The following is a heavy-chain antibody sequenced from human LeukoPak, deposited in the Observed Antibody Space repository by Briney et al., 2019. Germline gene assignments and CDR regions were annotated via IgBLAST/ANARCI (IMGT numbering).Heavy chain of an antibody. J-gene: IGHJ4*02. Sequence: GGSLRLSCAASGFTVSSNYMSWVRQAPGKGLEWVSLIYSGGSTYYADSVKGRFTISRDNSKNTLYLQMNSLRAEDTAVYYCARASVGNSYGLIHWGQGTLVTVSS. CDR1: GFTVSSNY. D-gene: IGHD5-18*01. V-gene: IGHV3-66*01. CDR2: IYSGGST. CDR3: ARASVGNSYGLIH.